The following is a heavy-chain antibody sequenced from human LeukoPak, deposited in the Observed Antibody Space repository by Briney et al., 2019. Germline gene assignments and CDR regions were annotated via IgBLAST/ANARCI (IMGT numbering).Heavy chain of an antibody. Sequence: SETLSLTCTVSGGSISSGGYYWSWIRQHPGKGLEWIGYIYYSGSTYYNPSLKSRVTISVDTSKNRFSLKLSSVTAADTAVYYCARDRGGNNWFDPWGQGTLVTVSS. CDR2: IYYSGST. D-gene: IGHD3-16*01. CDR1: GGSISSGGYY. CDR3: ARDRGGNNWFDP. V-gene: IGHV4-31*03. J-gene: IGHJ5*02.